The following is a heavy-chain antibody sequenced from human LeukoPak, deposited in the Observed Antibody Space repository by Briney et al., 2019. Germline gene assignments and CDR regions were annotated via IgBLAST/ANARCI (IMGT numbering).Heavy chain of an antibody. J-gene: IGHJ4*01. CDR3: ARDMGVAGTSIDY. D-gene: IGHD6-19*01. V-gene: IGHV3-33*01. CDR2: IWYDGSNK. CDR1: GFTFSSYG. Sequence: PGGSLRLSCAASGFTFSSYGMHWVRQAPGKGLEWVAVIWYDGSNKYYADSVKGRFTISRDNSKNTLYLQMNSLRAEDTAVYYCARDMGVAGTSIDYWGPGTLVTVSS.